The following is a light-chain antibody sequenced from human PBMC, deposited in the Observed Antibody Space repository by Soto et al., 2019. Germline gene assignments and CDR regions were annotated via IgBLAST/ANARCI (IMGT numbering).Light chain of an antibody. V-gene: IGKV3-20*01. CDR2: AAS. Sequence: EIVLTQSPGTLSLSPGERATLYCRASQSVSSSYFSWYQQKPGQAPMLLIYAASSRATGIPDRFSGSGSGTYFTLTISKLDPEDFALYYGQQYDRSPFTFGPGTKVDIK. J-gene: IGKJ3*01. CDR3: QQYDRSPFT. CDR1: QSVSSSY.